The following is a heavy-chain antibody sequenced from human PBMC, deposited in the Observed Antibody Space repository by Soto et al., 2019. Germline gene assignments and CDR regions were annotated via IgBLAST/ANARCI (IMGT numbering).Heavy chain of an antibody. D-gene: IGHD6-19*01. V-gene: IGHV1-69*13. CDR2: IIPIFGTA. J-gene: IGHJ6*02. Sequence: SVKVSCKASGGTFSSYAISWVRQAPGQGLEWMGGIIPIFGTANYAQKFQGRVTITADESTSTAYMELSSLRSEDTAVYYCARAASTLVAGHYYYGMDVWGQGTTVTVSS. CDR3: ARAASTLVAGHYYYGMDV. CDR1: GGTFSSYA.